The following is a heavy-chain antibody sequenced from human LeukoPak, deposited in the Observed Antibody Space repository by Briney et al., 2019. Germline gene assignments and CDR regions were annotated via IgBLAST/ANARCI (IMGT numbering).Heavy chain of an antibody. CDR1: GGSISSYY. CDR3: ARLGDGDYVWFDP. CDR2: IYYSGST. Sequence: PSETLSLTCTVSGGSISSYYWSWIRQPPGKGLEWIGYIYYSGSTNYNPSLKSRVTISVDTSKNQFSLKLSSVTAADTAVYYCARLGDGDYVWFDPWGQGTLVTVSS. D-gene: IGHD4-17*01. J-gene: IGHJ5*02. V-gene: IGHV4-59*08.